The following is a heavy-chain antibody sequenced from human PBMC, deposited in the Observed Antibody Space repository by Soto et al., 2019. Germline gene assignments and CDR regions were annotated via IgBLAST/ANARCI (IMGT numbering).Heavy chain of an antibody. D-gene: IGHD3-22*01. Sequence: SVKVSCKASGGTFSSYAISWVRQAPGQGLEWMGGIIPIFGTANYAQKFQGRVTIAADESTSTAYMELSSLRSEDTAVYYCARLLPYYYYYYGMDVWGQGTTVTVSS. J-gene: IGHJ6*02. CDR1: GGTFSSYA. V-gene: IGHV1-69*13. CDR2: IIPIFGTA. CDR3: ARLLPYYYYYYGMDV.